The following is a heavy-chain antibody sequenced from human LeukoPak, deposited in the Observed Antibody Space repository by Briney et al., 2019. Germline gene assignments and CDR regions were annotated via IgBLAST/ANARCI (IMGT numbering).Heavy chain of an antibody. CDR2: IYYSGST. CDR1: GGSISSGSYY. Sequence: SETLSLTCTVSGGSISSGSYYWSWIRQPAGKGLEWIGYIYYSGSTNYNPSLKSRVTISLDTSKNQFSLELSSVTAADTAVYYCARAILSGYPDSWGQGTLVIVFS. V-gene: IGHV4-61*10. D-gene: IGHD3-3*01. J-gene: IGHJ4*02. CDR3: ARAILSGYPDS.